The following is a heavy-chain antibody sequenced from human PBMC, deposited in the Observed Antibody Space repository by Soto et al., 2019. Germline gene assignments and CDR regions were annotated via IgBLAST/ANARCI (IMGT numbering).Heavy chain of an antibody. J-gene: IGHJ3*02. CDR2: ISDDGTNK. D-gene: IGHD3-10*01. CDR1: GFTFSTSG. CDR3: AKGSFGVRAFDI. Sequence: QAQLVESGGGVVQPGTSLRVSCAASGFTFSTSGMHWVRQAPGKGLEWVAVISDDGTNKYYAVSVRGRFTISRDNSKNTLYVQMNNLRAEDTAVYYCAKGSFGVRAFDIWGQGTMVTVSS. V-gene: IGHV3-30*18.